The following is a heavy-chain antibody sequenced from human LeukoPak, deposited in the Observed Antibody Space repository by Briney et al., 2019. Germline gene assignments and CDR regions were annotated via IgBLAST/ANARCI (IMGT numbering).Heavy chain of an antibody. J-gene: IGHJ4*01. CDR2: IFYTGST. D-gene: IGHD2-15*01. CDR3: ARLLSAAL. V-gene: IGHV4-39*01. Sequence: SETLSHSCTVSGGSISSSSVYWGWIRQPPGKGLEWIGSIFYTGSTFYNPSLKSRVTISVDTSKNQFSLKLSSVTAADTAVYYCARLLSAALWGHGTLVSVSS. CDR1: GGSISSSSVY.